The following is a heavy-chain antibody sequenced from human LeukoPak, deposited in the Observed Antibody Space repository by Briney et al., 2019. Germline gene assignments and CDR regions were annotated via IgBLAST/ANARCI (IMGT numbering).Heavy chain of an antibody. J-gene: IGHJ4*02. D-gene: IGHD5-12*01. CDR2: IRYDGSNK. CDR1: GFTFSSYS. V-gene: IGHV3-30*02. Sequence: PGGSLRLSCAASGFTFSSYSMNWVRQAPGKGLEWVAFIRYDGSNKYYADSVKGRFTISRDNSKNTLYLQMNSLRAEDTAVYYCAKDPRTISTRGNYFDYWGQGTLVTVSS. CDR3: AKDPRTISTRGNYFDY.